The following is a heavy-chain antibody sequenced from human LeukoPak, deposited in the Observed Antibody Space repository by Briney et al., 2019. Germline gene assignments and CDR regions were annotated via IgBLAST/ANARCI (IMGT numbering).Heavy chain of an antibody. CDR2: IYTSGST. Sequence: SETLSLTCTVSGCSLGSYYWSWIRQPAGKGLEWIGRIYTSGSTNYNPSLKSRVTMSVDTSKNQFSLKLSSVTAADTAVYYCARDNLGYCSGGSCGRWFDPWGQGTLVTVSS. D-gene: IGHD2-15*01. V-gene: IGHV4-4*07. CDR1: GCSLGSYY. CDR3: ARDNLGYCSGGSCGRWFDP. J-gene: IGHJ5*02.